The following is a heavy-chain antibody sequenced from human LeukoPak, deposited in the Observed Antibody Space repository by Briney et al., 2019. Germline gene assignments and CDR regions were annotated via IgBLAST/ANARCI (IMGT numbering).Heavy chain of an antibody. D-gene: IGHD2-21*02. Sequence: PGGSLRLSCAASGFTFSSYAMSWVRQAPGKGLEWVSSISSSSSYIYYADSVKGRFTISRDNAKNSLYLQMNSLRAEDTAVYYCARNPDIVVVTAEGYWGQGTLVTVSS. CDR1: GFTFSSYA. J-gene: IGHJ4*02. CDR3: ARNPDIVVVTAEGY. V-gene: IGHV3-21*01. CDR2: ISSSSSYI.